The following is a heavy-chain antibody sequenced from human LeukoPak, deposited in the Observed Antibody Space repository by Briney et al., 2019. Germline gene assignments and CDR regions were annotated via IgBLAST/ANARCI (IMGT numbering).Heavy chain of an antibody. V-gene: IGHV3-48*01. Sequence: GGSLRLSCAASGFTFSSYSMNWVRQAPGKGLEWVSYISSSSSTIYYADSVKGRFTISRDNAKNSLYLQMNSLRAEDTAVYYCARDAYYYGSGSYNFDYWGQGTLVTVSS. CDR1: GFTFSSYS. CDR2: ISSSSSTI. J-gene: IGHJ4*02. D-gene: IGHD3-10*01. CDR3: ARDAYYYGSGSYNFDY.